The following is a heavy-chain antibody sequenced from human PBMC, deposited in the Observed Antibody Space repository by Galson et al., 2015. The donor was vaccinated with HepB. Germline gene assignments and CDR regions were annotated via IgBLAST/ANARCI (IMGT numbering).Heavy chain of an antibody. CDR3: ARDVAQVYYDSSGSDF. Sequence: SVKVSCKASGYTFTDHQMHWVRQAPGQGLEWLGIINPSGGGTAYAQKFRDRVTMTRDTSTSTVYMELSGRTSEDTAVYFCARDVAQVYYDSSGSDFWGQGTLVTVSS. CDR1: GYTFTDHQ. J-gene: IGHJ4*02. V-gene: IGHV1-46*01. D-gene: IGHD3-22*01. CDR2: INPSGGGT.